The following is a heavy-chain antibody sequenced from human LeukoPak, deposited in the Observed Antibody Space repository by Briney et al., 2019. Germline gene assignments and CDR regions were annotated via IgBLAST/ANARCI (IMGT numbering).Heavy chain of an antibody. V-gene: IGHV1-8*03. CDR3: ARANYGDSGWFDP. CDR1: GYTFTSYD. D-gene: IGHD4-17*01. Sequence: GASVKVSCKASGYTFTSYDINWVRQATGQGLEWMGWMNPNSGNTGYAQKFQSRVTITRNTSISTAYMELSSLRSEDTAVYYCARANYGDSGWFDPWGQGTLVTVSS. J-gene: IGHJ5*02. CDR2: MNPNSGNT.